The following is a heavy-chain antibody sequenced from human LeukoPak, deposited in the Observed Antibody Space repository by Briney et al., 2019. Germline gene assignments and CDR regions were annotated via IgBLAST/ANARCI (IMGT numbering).Heavy chain of an antibody. V-gene: IGHV4-59*08. Sequence: KSSETLSLTCTVSGGSISSYYWSWIRQPPGMGLEWIGYIYYSGSTNYNPSLKSRVTISVDTSKNQFSLKLSSVTAADTAVYYCASLNYDYVWGSSRGTDDAFDIWGQGTMVTVSS. CDR1: GGSISSYY. D-gene: IGHD3-16*01. CDR3: ASLNYDYVWGSSRGTDDAFDI. J-gene: IGHJ3*02. CDR2: IYYSGST.